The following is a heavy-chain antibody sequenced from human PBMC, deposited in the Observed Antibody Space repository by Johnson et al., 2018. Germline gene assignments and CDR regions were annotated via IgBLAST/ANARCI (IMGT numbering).Heavy chain of an antibody. J-gene: IGHJ3*02. CDR1: GFTFSNYA. D-gene: IGHD6-19*01. CDR3: ARPTNMAVAGKGFDAFDI. V-gene: IGHV3-64*01. Sequence: VQLVESGGGLVQPGGSLRLSCAASGFTFSNYAIHWVRQAPGKGLEYVSAISSNGGTTYYANSVKGRFIISRDNSKKMLYLQMGSLRAEDMAVYYCARPTNMAVAGKGFDAFDIWGQGTMVTVSS. CDR2: ISSNGGTT.